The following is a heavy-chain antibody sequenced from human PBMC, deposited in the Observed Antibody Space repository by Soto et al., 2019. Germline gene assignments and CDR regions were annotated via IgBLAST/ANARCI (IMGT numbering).Heavy chain of an antibody. CDR3: ARDRRYSGYDGTYYYYGMDV. D-gene: IGHD5-12*01. V-gene: IGHV4-59*01. CDR2: IYYSGST. CDR1: GGSISSYY. Sequence: PSETLSLTCTVSGGSISSYYWSWIRQPPGKGLEWIGYIYYSGSTNYNPSLKSRVTISVDTSKNQFSLKLNSVTAADTAVYYCARDRRYSGYDGTYYYYGMDVWGQGTTVTSP. J-gene: IGHJ6*02.